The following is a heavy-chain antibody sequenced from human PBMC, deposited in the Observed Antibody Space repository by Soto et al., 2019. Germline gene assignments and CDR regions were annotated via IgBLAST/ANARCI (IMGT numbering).Heavy chain of an antibody. CDR3: ARTYECAKSDCYRAFDI. CDR2: TSSDGTDN. J-gene: IGHJ3*02. CDR1: VFTCSSYA. D-gene: IGHD2-21*02. V-gene: IGHV3-30*04. Sequence: WSLRLSCSASVFTCSSYAMHWFRQAPGTGPEWVAATSSDGTDNVYADSVSGRFTISRDNSKNTLYLQMNSLRSEDAAVYYCARTYECAKSDCYRAFDIWGQGTMVTVSS.